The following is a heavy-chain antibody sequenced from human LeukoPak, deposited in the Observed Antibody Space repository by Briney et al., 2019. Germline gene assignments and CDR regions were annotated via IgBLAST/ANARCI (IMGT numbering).Heavy chain of an antibody. CDR1: GFTFSSYS. CDR3: AKGSKEVLFTRDHHMDV. CDR2: IRYDGSNK. J-gene: IGHJ6*03. V-gene: IGHV3-30*02. Sequence: GGSLRLSCAASGFTFSSYSIHWVRQAPGKGLEWVAFIRYDGSNKYYADSVKGRFTISRDNSKNTLYLQMNSLRAEDTAVYYCAKGSKEVLFTRDHHMDVWGKGTTVTMSS. D-gene: IGHD1-14*01.